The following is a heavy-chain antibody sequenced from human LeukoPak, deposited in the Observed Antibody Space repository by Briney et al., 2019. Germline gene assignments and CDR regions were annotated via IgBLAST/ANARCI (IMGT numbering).Heavy chain of an antibody. Sequence: GSLRLSCAASGFTFSSYAMSWVRQAPGKGLEWVSAISGSGGSTYYADSVKGRFTISRDNSKNTLYLQMNSLRAEDTAVYYCAKATGNYYGSGVIASYWGQGTLVTVSS. D-gene: IGHD3-10*01. J-gene: IGHJ4*02. CDR1: GFTFSSYA. V-gene: IGHV3-23*01. CDR3: AKATGNYYGSGVIASY. CDR2: ISGSGGST.